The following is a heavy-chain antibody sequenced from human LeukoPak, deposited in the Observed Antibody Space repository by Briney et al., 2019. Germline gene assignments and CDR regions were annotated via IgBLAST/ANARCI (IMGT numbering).Heavy chain of an antibody. D-gene: IGHD1-26*01. CDR1: GDSMRSYF. CDR3: ARHQWVPAFDI. J-gene: IGHJ3*02. V-gene: IGHV4-59*08. CDR2: IYYSGAI. Sequence: SETLSLTCTVSGDSMRSYFWSWIRQPPGKGLEWIGYIYYSGAINYNPFLKSRVTISVDASKNQFSLNLNSVTAADTAVYYCARHQWVPAFDIWGQGTMVTVSS.